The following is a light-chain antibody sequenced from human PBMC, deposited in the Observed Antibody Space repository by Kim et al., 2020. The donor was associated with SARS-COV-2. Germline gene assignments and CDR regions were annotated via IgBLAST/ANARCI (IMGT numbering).Light chain of an antibody. J-gene: IGKJ3*01. Sequence: AIRMTQSPSSFSASTGDRVTITCRASQGISSYLAWYQQKPGKAPKLLIYAASTLQSGVPSRFSGSGSGTDFTLTISCLQSEDFATYYCQQYYSYPATFGPGTKGGYQ. CDR2: AAS. CDR3: QQYYSYPAT. V-gene: IGKV1-8*01. CDR1: QGISSY.